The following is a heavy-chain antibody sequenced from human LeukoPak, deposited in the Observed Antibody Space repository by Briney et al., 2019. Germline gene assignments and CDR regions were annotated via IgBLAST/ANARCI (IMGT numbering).Heavy chain of an antibody. D-gene: IGHD4/OR15-4a*01. CDR1: GFTFSSYW. Sequence: GGSLRLSCAASGFTFSSYWMHWVRQAPGKGLVWVSRINSDGSSTSYADSVKGRFTISRDNAKNTLYLQMNSLRAEDTAVYYCARNGLEVQRGWFDPWGQGTLVTVSS. J-gene: IGHJ5*02. CDR2: INSDGSST. V-gene: IGHV3-74*01. CDR3: ARNGLEVQRGWFDP.